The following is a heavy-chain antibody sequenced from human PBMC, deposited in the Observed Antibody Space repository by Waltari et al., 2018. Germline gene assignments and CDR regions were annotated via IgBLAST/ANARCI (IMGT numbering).Heavy chain of an antibody. CDR3: ARGGPIAAAGTGWFDP. D-gene: IGHD6-13*01. J-gene: IGHJ5*02. V-gene: IGHV4-38-2*02. Sequence: QVQLQESGPGLVKPSETLSITCTVSGYSISSGYDWGWYGQPPGKGLEWIGRIYHSGSTYYNPSLKSRVTISVDTSKNQFSLKLSSVTAADTAVYYCARGGPIAAAGTGWFDPWGQGTLVTVSS. CDR2: IYHSGST. CDR1: GYSISSGYD.